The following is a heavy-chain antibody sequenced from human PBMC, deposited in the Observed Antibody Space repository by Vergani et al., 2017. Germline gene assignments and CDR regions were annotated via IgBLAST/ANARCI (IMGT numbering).Heavy chain of an antibody. D-gene: IGHD3-3*01. CDR3: ARERNAYYDFWSGYYTQYYFDY. V-gene: IGHV3-20*04. J-gene: IGHJ4*02. CDR1: GFPFSDYG. Sequence: VQLVESGGGEVQPGRSLRLSCSAAGFPFSDYGMSWVRQAPGKGLEWVSGINWNGGSTGYADSVKGRFTISRDNAKNSLYLQMNSLRAEDTALYYCARERNAYYDFWSGYYTQYYFDYWGQGTLVTVSS. CDR2: INWNGGST.